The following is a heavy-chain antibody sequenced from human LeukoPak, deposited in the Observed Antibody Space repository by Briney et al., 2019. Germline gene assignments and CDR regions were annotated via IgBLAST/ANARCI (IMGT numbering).Heavy chain of an antibody. J-gene: IGHJ1*01. V-gene: IGHV4-59*01. CDR1: GGSISSYY. CDR2: IYYSGST. D-gene: IGHD6-13*01. Sequence: SETLSLTRTVSGGSISSYYWSWIRQPPGKGLEWIGYIYYSGSTNYNPSLKSRVTISVDTSKNRFSLKLSSVTAADTAVYYCARGGRDSSSWFQHWGQGTLATVSS. CDR3: ARGGRDSSSWFQH.